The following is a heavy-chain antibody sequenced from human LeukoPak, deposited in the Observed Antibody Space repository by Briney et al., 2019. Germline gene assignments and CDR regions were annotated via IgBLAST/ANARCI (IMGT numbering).Heavy chain of an antibody. CDR3: ARVGHWSQNWNAVV. CDR1: GFTFSDYY. D-gene: IGHD1-1*01. V-gene: IGHV3-11*01. J-gene: IGHJ4*02. Sequence: PGGSLRLSCAASGFTFSDYYMSWIRQAPGKGLEWVSYISSSGSTIYYADSVKGRFTISRDNAKNSLYLQMNSLRAEDTAVYYCARVGHWSQNWNAVVWGQGTLVTVSS. CDR2: ISSSGSTI.